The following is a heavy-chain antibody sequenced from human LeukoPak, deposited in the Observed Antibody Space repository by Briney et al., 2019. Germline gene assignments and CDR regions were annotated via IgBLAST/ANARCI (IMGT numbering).Heavy chain of an antibody. CDR1: GFNFSDYW. V-gene: IGHV3-74*01. CDR3: ARGFTIFGVVNDAFDI. Sequence: GGSLRLSCAASGFNFSDYWMHWVRQAPGKGLVWVSRIDSDGSSTTFADSVKGRFTISRDNAKNTLYLQMNSLRAEDTAVYYCARGFTIFGVVNDAFDIWGPGTMVTVSS. D-gene: IGHD3-3*01. CDR2: IDSDGSST. J-gene: IGHJ3*02.